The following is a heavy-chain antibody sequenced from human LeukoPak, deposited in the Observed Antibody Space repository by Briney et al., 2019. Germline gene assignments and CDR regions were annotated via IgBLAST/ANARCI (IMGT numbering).Heavy chain of an antibody. Sequence: ASVKVSCKASGYTFTGYFIYWMRQAPGQGLQWMGWMNPDSGVTDYSQNFQGRVTMTRDTSISTAYMELSSLRSDDTAVYYCARGLRGLGDYFDYWGQGTLVTVSS. CDR1: GYTFTGYF. CDR3: ARGLRGLGDYFDY. CDR2: MNPDSGVT. V-gene: IGHV1-2*02. D-gene: IGHD3-16*01. J-gene: IGHJ4*02.